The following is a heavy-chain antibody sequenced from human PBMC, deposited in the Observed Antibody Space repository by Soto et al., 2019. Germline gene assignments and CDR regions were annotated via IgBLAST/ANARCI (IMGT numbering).Heavy chain of an antibody. CDR3: VKDESINWYSGHFRH. J-gene: IGHJ1*01. CDR1: GFIFSDYA. V-gene: IGHV3-9*01. D-gene: IGHD6-13*01. Sequence: VQLVESGGGVVQPGRSLRLSCAASGFIFSDYAMHWVRQAPGKGLEWVSGINWNSGSIGYGDSVKGRFAISRDNAKNSLHLQMNSLSAEDTAFYYCVKDESINWYSGHFRHWGQGTLVTVSS. CDR2: INWNSGSI.